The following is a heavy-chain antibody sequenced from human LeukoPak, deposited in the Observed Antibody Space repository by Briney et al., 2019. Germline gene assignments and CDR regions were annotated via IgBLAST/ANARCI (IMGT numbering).Heavy chain of an antibody. CDR3: ARRPGYSRTLGDY. Sequence: GSLRLSCAASGFTFSDYYMSWIRQPPGKGLERIGSIYYSGSTYYNPSLKSRVTISVDTSKNQFSLKLSSVAAADTAVYYCARRPGYSRTLGDYWGQGTLVTVSS. J-gene: IGHJ4*02. V-gene: IGHV4-39*01. D-gene: IGHD6-13*01. CDR1: GFTFSDYY. CDR2: IYYSGST.